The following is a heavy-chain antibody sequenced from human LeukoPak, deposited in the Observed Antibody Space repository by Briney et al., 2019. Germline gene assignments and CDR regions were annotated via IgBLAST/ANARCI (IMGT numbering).Heavy chain of an antibody. CDR2: INPNSGGT. D-gene: IGHD3-10*01. J-gene: IGHJ4*02. Sequence: ASVKVSCKASGYTFTGYSMHWVRQAPGQGLEWMGWINPNSGGTNYAQKFQGRVTMTRDTSISTAYMELSRLRSDDTAVYYCARGVLWFGEFIDYWGQGTLVTVSS. CDR1: GYTFTGYS. V-gene: IGHV1-2*02. CDR3: ARGVLWFGEFIDY.